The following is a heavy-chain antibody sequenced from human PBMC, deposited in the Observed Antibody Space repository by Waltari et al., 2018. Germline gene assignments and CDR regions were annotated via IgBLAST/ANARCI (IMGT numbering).Heavy chain of an antibody. Sequence: QLQLQESGPGLVKPSETLSLICTVPGGSISSSSYYWGWIRQPPGKGLEWIVSIYYSGSTYYNPSLKSRVTISVDTSKNQFSLKLSSVTAADTAVYYCARRGSYWYFDLWGRGTLVTVSS. CDR2: IYYSGST. CDR1: GGSISSSSYY. J-gene: IGHJ2*01. D-gene: IGHD1-26*01. V-gene: IGHV4-39*01. CDR3: ARRGSYWYFDL.